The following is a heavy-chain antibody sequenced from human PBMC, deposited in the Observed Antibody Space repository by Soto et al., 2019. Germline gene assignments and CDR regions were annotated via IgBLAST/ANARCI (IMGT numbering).Heavy chain of an antibody. Sequence: EVHLVASGGGLVQPGGSLRLSCVASGFKFDYYWMHWVRQAPGEGLMWVSRLQTDGSHPDYAASVKGRFTISRDNAKNTLSLQMNNLGVEDTAVYYCGSGGDPDYWGQGTLVTVSS. J-gene: IGHJ4*02. CDR2: LQTDGSHP. V-gene: IGHV3-74*01. D-gene: IGHD2-21*02. CDR1: GFKFDYYW. CDR3: GSGGDPDY.